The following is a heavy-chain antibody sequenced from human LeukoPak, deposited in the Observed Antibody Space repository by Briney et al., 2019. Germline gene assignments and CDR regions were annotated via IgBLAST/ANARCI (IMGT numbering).Heavy chain of an antibody. CDR1: GGSISSYY. J-gene: IGHJ2*01. CDR2: IYYSGST. V-gene: IGHV4-59*01. Sequence: SETLSLTCTVSGGSISSYYWSWIRQPPGKGLEWIGYIYYSGSTNYNPSLKSRVTISVDTSRNQFSLKPSSVTAADTAVYYCASQEPGIAAAGYWYFDLWGRGTLVTVSS. D-gene: IGHD6-13*01. CDR3: ASQEPGIAAAGYWYFDL.